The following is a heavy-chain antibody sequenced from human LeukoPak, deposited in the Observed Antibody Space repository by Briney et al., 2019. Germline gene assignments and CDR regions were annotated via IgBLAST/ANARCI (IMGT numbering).Heavy chain of an antibody. J-gene: IGHJ4*02. CDR2: IKSKTDGGTT. V-gene: IGHV3-15*01. Sequence: GGSLRLSCAASGFTFSNAWMSWVRQAPGKGLEWVGRIKSKTDGGTTDYAAPVKGRFTISRDDSKNTLYLQMNSLKTEGTAVYYCTTEYYDILTGYFPIDYWGQGTLVTVSS. CDR3: TTEYYDILTGYFPIDY. D-gene: IGHD3-9*01. CDR1: GFTFSNAW.